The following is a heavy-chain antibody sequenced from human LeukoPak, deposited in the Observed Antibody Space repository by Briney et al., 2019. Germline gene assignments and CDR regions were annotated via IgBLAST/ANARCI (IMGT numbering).Heavy chain of an antibody. CDR1: GGSIRSGSYY. J-gene: IGHJ3*02. CDR3: APGGYIGYGHAFDI. CDR2: IYYSGST. V-gene: IGHV4-39*07. Sequence: PSETLSLTCTVSGGSIRSGSYYWGWIRQPPGKGLEWIASIYYSGSTYYNPSLKSRVTISVDTSKNHLSLILSSVTAADTAVYYCAPGGYIGYGHAFDIWGQGTMVTVSS. D-gene: IGHD5-12*01.